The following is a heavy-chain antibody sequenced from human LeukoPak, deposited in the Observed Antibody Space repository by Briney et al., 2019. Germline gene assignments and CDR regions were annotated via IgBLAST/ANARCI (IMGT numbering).Heavy chain of an antibody. CDR3: ARDAHRGGDLDV. D-gene: IGHD3-16*01. CDR1: GLTFTIYW. Sequence: GGSLRLSCAASGLTFTIYWMNWVRQAPGKGLEWVANIKQDGSEMYYVDSVKGRFTISRDNAKNSVYLQMNSLRAEDTAVYYCARDAHRGGDLDVWGQGTTVTVSS. CDR2: IKQDGSEM. J-gene: IGHJ6*02. V-gene: IGHV3-7*01.